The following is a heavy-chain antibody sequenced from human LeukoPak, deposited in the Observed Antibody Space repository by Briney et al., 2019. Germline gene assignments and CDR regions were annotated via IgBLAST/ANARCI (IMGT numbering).Heavy chain of an antibody. CDR1: GFTVSSNY. V-gene: IGHV3-53*01. J-gene: IGHJ4*02. D-gene: IGHD3-22*01. CDR3: ARVNYYDSSGYYSVMYYFDY. Sequence: PGGSLRLSCAASGFTVSSNYMAWVRQPPGKGLEWVSVIFGGGGTYYAGSVRGRFTISRDNSQNTLFLQMNSLRAEDTAVYYCARVNYYDSSGYYSVMYYFDYWGQGTLVTVSS. CDR2: IFGGGGT.